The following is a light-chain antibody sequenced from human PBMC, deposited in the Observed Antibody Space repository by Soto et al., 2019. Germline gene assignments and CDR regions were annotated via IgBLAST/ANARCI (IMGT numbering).Light chain of an antibody. Sequence: EIVLTQSPGTLSLSPGERATLSCRVSQPITSNALGWYQKKHGQAPRFLIYATSSRAAGIPDRFSGSGSGTEFTLTIIRLEPEGFAVYYCQWYNFSQRTKLEIK. V-gene: IGKV3-20*01. CDR2: ATS. CDR1: QPITSNA. CDR3: QWYN. J-gene: IGKJ2*01.